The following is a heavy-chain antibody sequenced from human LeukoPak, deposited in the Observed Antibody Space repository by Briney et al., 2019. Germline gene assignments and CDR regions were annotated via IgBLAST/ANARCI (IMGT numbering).Heavy chain of an antibody. CDR2: ISGSGGST. V-gene: IGHV3-23*01. J-gene: IGHJ4*02. CDR3: AKDRMVRGVIITSFDY. Sequence: GGSLRLSCAASGFTFSSYAMSWVRQAPGKGLEWVSAISGSGGSTYYADSVKGRFTISRDNSKNPLYLQMNSLRAEDTAVYYCAKDRMVRGVIITSFDYWGQGTLVTVSS. CDR1: GFTFSSYA. D-gene: IGHD3-10*01.